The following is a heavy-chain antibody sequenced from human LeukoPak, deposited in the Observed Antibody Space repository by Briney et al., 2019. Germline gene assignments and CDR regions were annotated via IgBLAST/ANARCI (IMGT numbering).Heavy chain of an antibody. V-gene: IGHV1-69*05. D-gene: IGHD2-2*01. J-gene: IGHJ4*02. CDR2: IIPIFGTA. Sequence: ASVKVSCKASGGTFSSYAISWVRQAPGQGLEWMGGIIPIFGTANYAQKFQGRVTITTDESTSTAYMELSSLRSEDTAVYYCARDKDKYCSSTSCSTRGDTLDYWGQGTLVTVSS. CDR1: GGTFSSYA. CDR3: ARDKDKYCSSTSCSTRGDTLDY.